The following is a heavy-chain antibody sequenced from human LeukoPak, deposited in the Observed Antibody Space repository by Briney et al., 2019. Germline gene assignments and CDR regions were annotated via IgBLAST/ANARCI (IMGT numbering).Heavy chain of an antibody. V-gene: IGHV4-34*01. D-gene: IGHD3-22*01. CDR3: ARGDWNTMIGDAFDI. CDR1: GGSFSGYY. CDR2: INHSGST. J-gene: IGHJ3*02. Sequence: SETLSLTCAVYGGSFSGYYWSWIRRPPGKGLEWIGEINHSGSTNYNPSLKSRVTISVDTSKNQFSLKLSSVTAADTAVYYCARGDWNTMIGDAFDIWGQGTMVTVSS.